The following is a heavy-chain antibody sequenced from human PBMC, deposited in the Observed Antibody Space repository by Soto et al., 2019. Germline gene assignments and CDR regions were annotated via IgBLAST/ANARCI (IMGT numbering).Heavy chain of an antibody. J-gene: IGHJ4*02. CDR3: TRGHRGYGSIGFEF. Sequence: SETLSLTCAVYGGSFSAYYWNCISQPPGKGLEWIGKINHDRSTKYNPSLKSRVTISVDTSKNRISLKVSSVTAAYTAVYFCTRGHRGYGSIGFEFSGQGTMVTVSS. CDR1: GGSFSAYY. V-gene: IGHV4-34*01. CDR2: INHDRST. D-gene: IGHD6-13*01.